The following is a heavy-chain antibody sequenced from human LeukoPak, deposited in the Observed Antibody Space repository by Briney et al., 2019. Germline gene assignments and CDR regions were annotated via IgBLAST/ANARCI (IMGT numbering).Heavy chain of an antibody. D-gene: IGHD7-27*01. Sequence: SVKVSCKASGGTFSSYAISWVRQAPGQGLEWMGGIIPIFGTANYAQKSQGRVTITADESTSTAYMELSSLRSEDTAVYYCARVNGDSNYFDYWGQGTLVTVSS. CDR1: GGTFSSYA. J-gene: IGHJ4*02. V-gene: IGHV1-69*13. CDR2: IIPIFGTA. CDR3: ARVNGDSNYFDY.